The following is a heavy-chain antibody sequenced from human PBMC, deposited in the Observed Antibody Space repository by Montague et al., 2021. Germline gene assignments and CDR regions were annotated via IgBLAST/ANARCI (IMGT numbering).Heavy chain of an antibody. D-gene: IGHD2-15*01. Sequence: TLSLTCSVSGGPDSSGGFYWSWIRQHPGKGPGWIGSIYDSGSTNYNPSLKSRLTLSRDTSKNQVSLRLTSVTAAETAVYYCARSGGYCSGGRCDTFDYWGQGTLVTVSS. V-gene: IGHV4-31*03. J-gene: IGHJ4*02. CDR2: IYDSGST. CDR3: ARSGGYCSGGRCDTFDY. CDR1: GGPDSSGGFY.